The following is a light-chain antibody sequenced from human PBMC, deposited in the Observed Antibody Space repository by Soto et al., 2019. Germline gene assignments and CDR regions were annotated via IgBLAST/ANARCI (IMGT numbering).Light chain of an antibody. V-gene: IGLV1-44*01. CDR1: YSNVGSNV. CDR2: SND. CDR3: AAWDDSLIALL. Sequence: QSVLTQPPSASGTPGQRVTISCSGTYSNVGSNVVNWYQQLPGAAPKLVIYSNDRRPSGVPDRFFGSKSGASASLAISGRQTEDEADYYCAAWDDSLIALLFGGGTKLTVL. J-gene: IGLJ3*02.